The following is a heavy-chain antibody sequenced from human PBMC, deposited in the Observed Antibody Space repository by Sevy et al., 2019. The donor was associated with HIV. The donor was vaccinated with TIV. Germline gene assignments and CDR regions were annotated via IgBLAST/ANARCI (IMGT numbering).Heavy chain of an antibody. D-gene: IGHD3-10*01. CDR1: KFTFSLYA. CDR2: ISYDGSSK. CDR3: ARDCSSRGLFLKDYYYFGMDV. V-gene: IGHV3-30*03. J-gene: IGHJ6*02. Sequence: GGSLRLSCSASKFTFSLYAMHWVRQAPGKGLEWVAVISYDGSSKYYADSAKGRFTISRDNSKNSLYLQMNSMRAEDTAVYYCARDCSSRGLFLKDYYYFGMDVWGQGTTVTVSS.